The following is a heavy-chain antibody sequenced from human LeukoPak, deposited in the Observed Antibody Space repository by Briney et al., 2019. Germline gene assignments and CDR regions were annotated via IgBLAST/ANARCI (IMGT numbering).Heavy chain of an antibody. CDR2: IYYSGST. CDR1: GGSISSYY. D-gene: IGHD5-24*01. CDR3: ARARDGHINNWFDP. Sequence: SETLSLTCTVSGGSISSYYWSWIRQPPGKGLEWIGYIYYSGSTEYNPSLKSRVTISVDTSKNQFSLKMSSVTAADTAVYYCARARDGHINNWFDPWGQGTLVTVSS. J-gene: IGHJ5*02. V-gene: IGHV4-59*01.